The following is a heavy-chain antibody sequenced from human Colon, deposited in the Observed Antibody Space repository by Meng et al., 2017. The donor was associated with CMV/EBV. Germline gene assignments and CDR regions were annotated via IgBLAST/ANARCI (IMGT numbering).Heavy chain of an antibody. J-gene: IGHJ4*02. D-gene: IGHD1-1*01. CDR3: ARGRPNWSGVLDY. CDR1: GYTFTSYG. Sequence: QVQLVPSGAEVKEPGASVLVSCRSSGYTFTSYGINWVRQAPGQGLEWMGWISGSTGYTNRAQKFQGRVTMTTDTSTSTAYLALTSLTSNDTAVYYCARGRPNWSGVLDYWGQGTLVTVSS. CDR2: ISGSTGYT. V-gene: IGHV1-18*01.